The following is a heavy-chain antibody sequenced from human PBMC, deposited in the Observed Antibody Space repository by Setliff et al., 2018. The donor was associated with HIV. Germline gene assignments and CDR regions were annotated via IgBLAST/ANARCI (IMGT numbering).Heavy chain of an antibody. J-gene: IGHJ3*02. Sequence: ASVKVSCKASGYTFTGYYMHWVRQAPGQGLEWMGWINPNSGGTNYAQKFQGWVTMTRDTSISTAYMELSRLRSDDTAVYYCARAAGITIVGVVSEWGAFDIWGQGTMVTVSS. CDR3: ARAAGITIVGVVSEWGAFDI. CDR2: INPNSGGT. CDR1: GYTFTGYY. D-gene: IGHD3-3*01. V-gene: IGHV1-2*04.